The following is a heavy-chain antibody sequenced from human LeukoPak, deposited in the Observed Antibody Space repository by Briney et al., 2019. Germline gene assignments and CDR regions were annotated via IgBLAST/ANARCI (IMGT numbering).Heavy chain of an antibody. D-gene: IGHD2-2*02. V-gene: IGHV1-2*02. CDR3: AREDCSSTSCYTKVFDI. J-gene: IGHJ3*02. CDR2: INPNSGGT. CDR1: GYTFSAYY. Sequence: ASVKVSCKASGYTFSAYYMHWVRQAPGQGLEWMGWINPNSGGTNFAQKFQGRVTMTRDTSISTAYMELSRLRSDDTAVYYCAREDCSSTSCYTKVFDIWGQGTMVTVSS.